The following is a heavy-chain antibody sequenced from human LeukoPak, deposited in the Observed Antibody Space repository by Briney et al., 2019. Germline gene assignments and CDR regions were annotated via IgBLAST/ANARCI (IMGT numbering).Heavy chain of an antibody. V-gene: IGHV3-7*01. CDR2: IKQDGSEK. CDR3: ARESLLWEDPGGFDL. Sequence: GGSLRLSCAASGLTLSGYWMSWVRQAPGKGLEWVANIKQDGSEKYYVDSVRGRFTISRDNAKNSLYLQMNSLRAEDTAVYYCARESLLWEDPGGFDLWGQGTLVTVSS. J-gene: IGHJ5*02. D-gene: IGHD3-10*01. CDR1: GLTLSGYW.